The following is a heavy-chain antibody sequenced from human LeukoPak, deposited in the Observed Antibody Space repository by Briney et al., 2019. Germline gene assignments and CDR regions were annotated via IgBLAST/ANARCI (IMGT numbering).Heavy chain of an antibody. CDR2: IVVGSGNT. D-gene: IGHD3-16*01. J-gene: IGHJ6*02. V-gene: IGHV1-58*02. Sequence: SVKVSCKASGFTFTSSAMQWVRQARGQRLEWIGWIVVGSGNTNYAQKFQERVTITRDMSTSTAYMELSSLRSEDTAVYYCAAGDSYYYGMDVWGQGTTVTVSS. CDR1: GFTFTSSA. CDR3: AAGDSYYYGMDV.